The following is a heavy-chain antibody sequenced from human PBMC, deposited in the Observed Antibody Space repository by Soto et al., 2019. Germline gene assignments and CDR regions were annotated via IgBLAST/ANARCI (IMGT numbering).Heavy chain of an antibody. CDR2: IYHSGST. J-gene: IGHJ6*02. Sequence: SETLSLTCAVSGGSISSGGYSWSWIRQPPGKGLEWIGYIYHSGSTYYNPSLKSRVTISVDSSKNQFSLKLSSVTAADTAVYYCARGGTMVRGVINGMDVWGQGTTVTVSS. V-gene: IGHV4-30-2*01. D-gene: IGHD3-10*01. CDR3: ARGGTMVRGVINGMDV. CDR1: GGSISSGGYS.